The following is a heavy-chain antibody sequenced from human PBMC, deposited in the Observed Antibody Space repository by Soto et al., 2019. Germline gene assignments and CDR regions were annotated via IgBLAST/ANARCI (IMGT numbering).Heavy chain of an antibody. CDR1: GGSISSGGYS. CDR2: IYHSGST. Sequence: SETLSLTCAVSGGSISSGGYSWSWIRQPPGKGLEWIGYIYHSGSTYYNPSLKSRVTISVDRSKNQFSLKLSSVPAADTAVYYCARGGVDYYDSSGYYFSPYYFDYWGQGTLVPVSS. CDR3: ARGGVDYYDSSGYYFSPYYFDY. J-gene: IGHJ4*02. V-gene: IGHV4-30-2*01. D-gene: IGHD3-22*01.